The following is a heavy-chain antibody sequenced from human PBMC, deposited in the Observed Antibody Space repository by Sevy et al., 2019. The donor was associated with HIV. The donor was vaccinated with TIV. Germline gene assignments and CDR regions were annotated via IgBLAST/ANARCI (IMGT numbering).Heavy chain of an antibody. V-gene: IGHV1-46*03. CDR2: INPSGGST. CDR1: GYTFTSYY. D-gene: IGHD6-13*01. CDR3: ARESWAAAGNDALDI. J-gene: IGHJ3*02. Sequence: ASVQVSCKASGYTFTSYYMHWVRQAPGQGLEWMGIINPSGGSTSYTLKFQGRVTMTRDTSTSTVYMELSSLRSEDTAVYYCARESWAAAGNDALDIWGQGTMVTVSS.